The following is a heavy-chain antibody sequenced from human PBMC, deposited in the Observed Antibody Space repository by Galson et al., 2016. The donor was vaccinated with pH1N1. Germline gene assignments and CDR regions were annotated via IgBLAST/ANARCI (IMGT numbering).Heavy chain of an antibody. CDR3: ARHVALDPPVEYYDIDV. Sequence: QSGAEVKKPGESLKISCKGSGYGFPTSWIGWVRQMPGKGLEWMGSIYLDDSDTRYSPSFQGQVTISADKSIRTTYLQWSSLKASDTAIYYCARHVALDPPVEYYDIDVWGKGTTVIVSS. V-gene: IGHV5-51*01. J-gene: IGHJ6*03. CDR1: GYGFPTSW. D-gene: IGHD1-1*01. CDR2: IYLDDSDT.